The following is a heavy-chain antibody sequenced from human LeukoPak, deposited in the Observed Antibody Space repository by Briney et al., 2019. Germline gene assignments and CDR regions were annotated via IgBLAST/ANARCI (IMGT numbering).Heavy chain of an antibody. CDR1: GGSISSGGYY. CDR3: ARGGLYDTAYYFDY. Sequence: SETLSLTCTVSGGSISSGGYYWSWIRQHPGKGLEWIGYIYYSGSTYYNPSLKSRVTISVDTSKNQFSLKLSSVTAADTAVYYCARGGLYDTAYYFDYWGQGTLVTVSS. V-gene: IGHV4-31*03. J-gene: IGHJ4*02. D-gene: IGHD3-9*01. CDR2: IYYSGST.